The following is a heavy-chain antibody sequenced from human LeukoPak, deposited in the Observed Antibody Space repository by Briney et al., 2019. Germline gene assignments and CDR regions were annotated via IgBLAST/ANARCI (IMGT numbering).Heavy chain of an antibody. CDR2: IYYSGGT. D-gene: IGHD5-18*01. CDR3: ARHLNVDTSLIDWFDP. CDR1: GGSISSYF. V-gene: IGHV4-59*08. Sequence: PSETLSLTCTVSGGSISSYFWSWIRQPPGQGLEWIGYIYYSGGTNYNPSLKSRVTISVDTSKNQFSLKLSSVTAADTAVHYCARHLNVDTSLIDWFDPWGQGTLVTVSS. J-gene: IGHJ5*02.